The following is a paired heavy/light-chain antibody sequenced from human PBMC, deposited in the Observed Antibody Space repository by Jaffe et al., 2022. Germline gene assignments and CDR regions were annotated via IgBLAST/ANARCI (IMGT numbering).Light chain of an antibody. Sequence: EIVLTQSPGTLSLSPGERATLSCRASQSVSSSYLAWYQQKPGQAPRLLIYGASSRATGIPDRFSGSGSGTDFTLTISRLEPEDFAVYYCQQYGSSLLFTFGPGTKVDIK. V-gene: IGKV3-20*01. J-gene: IGKJ3*01. CDR1: QSVSSSY. CDR2: GAS. CDR3: QQYGSSLLFT.
Heavy chain of an antibody. V-gene: IGHV3-11*01. CDR1: GFTFSDYY. Sequence: QVQLVESGGGLVKPGGSLRLSCAASGFTFSDYYMSWIRQAPGKGLEWVSYISSSGSTIYYADSVKGRFTISRDNAKNSLYLQMNSLRAEDTAVYYCARKTGSYDFWSGYTAYYYYMDVWGKGTTVTVSS. J-gene: IGHJ6*03. D-gene: IGHD3-3*01. CDR2: ISSSGSTI. CDR3: ARKTGSYDFWSGYTAYYYYMDV.